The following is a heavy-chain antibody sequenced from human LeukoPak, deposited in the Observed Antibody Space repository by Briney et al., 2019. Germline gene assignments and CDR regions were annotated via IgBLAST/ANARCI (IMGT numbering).Heavy chain of an antibody. D-gene: IGHD5-24*01. Sequence: SEPLTLTCTVSGGSISYYYWGWLRQPPGKGLEWIGYIYYSGNTDYNPSLKSRVTMSVDPSRNQFSLRLTSVTAADTAVYYCARAGPRRDGYNVDYWGQGTLVTVSS. J-gene: IGHJ4*02. CDR1: GGSISYYY. CDR3: ARAGPRRDGYNVDY. CDR2: IYYSGNT. V-gene: IGHV4-59*01.